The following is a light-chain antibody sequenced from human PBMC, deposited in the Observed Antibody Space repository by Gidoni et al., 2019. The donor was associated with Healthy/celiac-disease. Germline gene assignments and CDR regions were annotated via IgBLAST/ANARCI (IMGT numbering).Light chain of an antibody. V-gene: IGLV3-19*01. CDR2: GKN. Sequence: SSELTQAPAVSVAFGQTVRITCPGDSLRSYYASWYQQKPGKAPVLVIYGKNNRPSGIPDRFSGSSSGNTASLTITGAQAEDEADYYCNSRDSSGNHVVFGGGTKLTVL. CDR3: NSRDSSGNHVV. J-gene: IGLJ2*01. CDR1: SLRSYY.